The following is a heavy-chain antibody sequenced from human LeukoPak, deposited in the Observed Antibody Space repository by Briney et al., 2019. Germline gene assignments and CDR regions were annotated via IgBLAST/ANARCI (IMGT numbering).Heavy chain of an antibody. CDR1: GGSISSGSYY. D-gene: IGHD3-22*01. V-gene: IGHV4-61*02. Sequence: SSETLSHTCTVSGGSISSGSYYWSWIRQPAGKGLEWIGRIYTSGSTNYNPSLKSRVTISVDTSKNQFSLKLSSVTAADTAVYYCARDSGYYDRFDIWGQGTMVTVSS. CDR2: IYTSGST. CDR3: ARDSGYYDRFDI. J-gene: IGHJ3*02.